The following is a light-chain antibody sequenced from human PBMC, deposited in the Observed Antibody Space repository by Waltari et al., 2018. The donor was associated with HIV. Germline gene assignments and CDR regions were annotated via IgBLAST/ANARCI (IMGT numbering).Light chain of an antibody. CDR2: GAF. J-gene: IGKJ4*01. CDR3: QQYYGVPLT. V-gene: IGKV1-NL1*01. Sequence: DIQMTQSPSSLSASIGDTVSIPCRASQDISNSVSWFQQQPGKVPKLLVHGAFILQRGVPSRFSGSGSVTHYTLTITGLQAEDFATYFCQQYYGVPLTFGGGTRVDI. CDR1: QDISNS.